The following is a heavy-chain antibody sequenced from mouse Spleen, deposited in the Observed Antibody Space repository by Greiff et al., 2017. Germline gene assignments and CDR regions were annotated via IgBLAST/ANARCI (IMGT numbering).Heavy chain of an antibody. CDR3: TTSTVVATGDY. CDR2: IDPENGDT. J-gene: IGHJ2*01. Sequence: EVQLQQSGAELVRPGASVKLSCTASGFNIKDDYMHWVKQRPEQGLEWIGWIDPENGDTEYASKFQGKATITADTSSNTAYLQLSSLTSEDTAVYCWTTSTVVATGDYWGQGTTLTVSS. CDR1: GFNIKDDY. D-gene: IGHD1-1*01. V-gene: IGHV14-4*01.